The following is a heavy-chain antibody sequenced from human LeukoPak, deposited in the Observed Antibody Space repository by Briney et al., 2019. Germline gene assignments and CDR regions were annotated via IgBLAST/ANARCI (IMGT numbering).Heavy chain of an antibody. V-gene: IGHV4-59*01. Sequence: SETLSLTCTVSGGSISSYYWSWIRQPPGKGLEWIGYIYYSGSTNYNPSLKSRVTISVDTSKMQFSLKLNSVTTADTAVYFCARREWPNTFDYWGQGTLVTVSS. CDR3: ARREWPNTFDY. J-gene: IGHJ4*02. CDR2: IYYSGST. CDR1: GGSISSYY. D-gene: IGHD3-3*01.